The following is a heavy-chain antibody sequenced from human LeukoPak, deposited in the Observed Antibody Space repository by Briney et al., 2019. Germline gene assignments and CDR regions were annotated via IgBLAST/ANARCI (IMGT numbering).Heavy chain of an antibody. CDR3: ARSAGWWSLDY. CDR1: GDSISTRNW. CDR2: ISHGGST. D-gene: IGHD2-8*02. Sequence: SETLSLTCAVSGDSISTRNWWNWVRQPPGKGLDWIGEISHGGSTKYNPSLKNQVTISKDNSKNEFSLKLNSVTAADTAVYFCARSAGWWSLDYWGQGALGTVST. J-gene: IGHJ4*02. V-gene: IGHV4-4*02.